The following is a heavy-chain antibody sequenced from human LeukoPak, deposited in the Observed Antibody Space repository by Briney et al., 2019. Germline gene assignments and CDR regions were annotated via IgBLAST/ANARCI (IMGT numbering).Heavy chain of an antibody. CDR1: GFSFTSSSYN. J-gene: IGHJ6*02. V-gene: IGHV4-39*01. Sequence: PSETLSLTCSVSGFSFTSSSYNWVWIRQPPRKGLELIGTMYFSGNSYYNPSLKSRVTISVDTSKKQFSLKLSSVTPADTAVYYCARLHYYYGVDVWGQGTTVTVSS. CDR3: ARLHYYYGVDV. CDR2: MYFSGNS.